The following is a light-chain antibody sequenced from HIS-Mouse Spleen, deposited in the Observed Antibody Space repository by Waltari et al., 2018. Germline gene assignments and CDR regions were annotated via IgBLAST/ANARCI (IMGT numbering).Light chain of an antibody. V-gene: IGLV3-21*02. CDR2: DDR. CDR3: QVWDSSSDHWV. J-gene: IGLJ3*02. Sequence: SYVLTQPPSVSVAPGQTARLPCWGSTIGSKSAHWYQQKPGQAPVLAFYDDRDRPSGIPERFSGSNSGNTATLTISRVEAGDEADYYCQVWDSSSDHWVFGGGTKLTVL. CDR1: TIGSKS.